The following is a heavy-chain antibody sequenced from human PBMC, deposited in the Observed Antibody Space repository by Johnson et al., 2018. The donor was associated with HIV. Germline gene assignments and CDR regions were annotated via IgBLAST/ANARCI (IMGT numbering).Heavy chain of an antibody. CDR1: GFSFSSYG. Sequence: VQLVESGGGLVQPGGSLRLSCAASGFSFSSYGVHWVRQAPGKGLEYVSSISSNGGSTYYANSVKGRFTISRDNSKNTLYLQMGSLRAKDMAVYYCARVGDGNNKNAFDIWDQGTMVTVSS. J-gene: IGHJ3*02. CDR2: ISSNGGST. D-gene: IGHD5-24*01. V-gene: IGHV3-64*01. CDR3: ARVGDGNNKNAFDI.